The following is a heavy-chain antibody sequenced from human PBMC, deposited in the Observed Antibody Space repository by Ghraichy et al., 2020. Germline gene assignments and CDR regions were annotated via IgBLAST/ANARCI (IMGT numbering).Heavy chain of an antibody. CDR3: ARDVLGCSSTSCYLDYYYYGMDV. CDR1: GFTFSSYS. J-gene: IGHJ6*02. D-gene: IGHD2-2*01. V-gene: IGHV3-48*02. Sequence: GGSLRLSCAASGFTFSSYSMNWVRQAPGKGLEWVSYISSSSSTIYYADSVKGRFTISRDNAKNSLYLQMNSLRDEDTAVYYCARDVLGCSSTSCYLDYYYYGMDVWGQGTTVTVSS. CDR2: ISSSSSTI.